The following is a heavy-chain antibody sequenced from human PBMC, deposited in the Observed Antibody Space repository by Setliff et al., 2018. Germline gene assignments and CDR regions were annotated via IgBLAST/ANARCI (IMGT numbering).Heavy chain of an antibody. CDR2: ISSSSSYI. J-gene: IGHJ4*02. CDR1: GFTFGDYV. V-gene: IGHV3-21*01. Sequence: PGGSLRLSCTTSGFTFGDYVMSWVRQAPGKGLEWVSSISSSSSYIYYADSVKGRFTISRDNAKNSLYLQMNSLRAEDTAVYYCARDRTGYSSGRFDYWGQGTLVTVSS. CDR3: ARDRTGYSSGRFDY. D-gene: IGHD6-19*01.